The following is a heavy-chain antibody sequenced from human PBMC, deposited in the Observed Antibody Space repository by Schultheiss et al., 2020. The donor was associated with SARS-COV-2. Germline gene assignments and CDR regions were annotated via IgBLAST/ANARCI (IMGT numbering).Heavy chain of an antibody. CDR3: ARGNPEVDYYGMDV. J-gene: IGHJ6*02. CDR1: GGSFSGYY. V-gene: IGHV4-34*01. CDR2: INHSGST. D-gene: IGHD1-14*01. Sequence: SETLSLTCAVYGGSFSGYYWSWIRQPPGKGLEWIGEINHSGSTNYNPSLKSRVTISVDTSKNQFSLKLSSVTAADTAVYYCARGNPEVDYYGMDVWGQGTTVTVSS.